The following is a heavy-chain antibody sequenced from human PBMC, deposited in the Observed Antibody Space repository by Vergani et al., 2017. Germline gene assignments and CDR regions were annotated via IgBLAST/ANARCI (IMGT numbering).Heavy chain of an antibody. D-gene: IGHD2-2*01. CDR2: INPNSGGT. CDR1: GYTFTGYY. J-gene: IGHJ6*02. V-gene: IGHV1-2*04. Sequence: QVQLVQSGAEVKKPGASVKVSCKASGYTFTGYYMHWVRQAPGQGLEWMGWINPNSGGTNYAQKFQGWVTMTRDTSISTAYMALSRLRSDDTAVYYCARDGGTKNYYYYGMDVWGQGTTVTVS. CDR3: ARDGGTKNYYYYGMDV.